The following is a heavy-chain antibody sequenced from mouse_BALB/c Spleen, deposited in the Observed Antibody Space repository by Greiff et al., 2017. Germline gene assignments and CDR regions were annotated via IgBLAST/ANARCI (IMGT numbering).Heavy chain of an antibody. J-gene: IGHJ2*01. D-gene: IGHD1-1*01. CDR3: ASRSPHYYGSSLDY. CDR2: ISYSGST. CDR1: GYSITSDYA. V-gene: IGHV3-2*02. Sequence: VQLKESGPGLVKPSQSLSLTCTVTGYSITSDYAWNWIQQFPGNKLEWMGYISYSGSTSYNPSLKSRISITRDTSKNQFFLQLNSVTTEDTATYYCASRSPHYYGSSLDYWGQGTTLTVSS.